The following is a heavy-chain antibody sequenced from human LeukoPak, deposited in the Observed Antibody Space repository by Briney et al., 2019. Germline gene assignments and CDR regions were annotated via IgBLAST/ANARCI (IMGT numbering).Heavy chain of an antibody. CDR3: ARVTGYYYESTGYYHHAFDI. D-gene: IGHD3-22*01. J-gene: IGHJ3*02. Sequence: GASVKVTFKSSVYTFTGYYMHWVRQPPAQGLEGMGLINHNSGGTSYAQKFQGRVTMTRDTSIHTAYMELSRLRSDDTAVYYCARVTGYYYESTGYYHHAFDIWGQGTMVTVSS. CDR1: VYTFTGYY. CDR2: INHNSGGT. V-gene: IGHV1-2*02.